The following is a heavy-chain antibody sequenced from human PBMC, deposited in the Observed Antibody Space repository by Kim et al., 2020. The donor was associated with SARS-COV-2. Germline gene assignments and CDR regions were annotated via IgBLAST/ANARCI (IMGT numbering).Heavy chain of an antibody. D-gene: IGHD6-13*01. J-gene: IGHJ6*02. CDR2: ISSSSSYI. CDR1: GFTFSSYS. CDR3: ATVGIAAAGPLGHYYYYGMDV. V-gene: IGHV3-21*01. Sequence: GGSLRLSCAASGFTFSSYSMNWVRQAPGKGLEWVSSISSSSSYIYYADSVKGRFTISRDNAKNSLYLQMNSLRAEDTAVYYCATVGIAAAGPLGHYYYYGMDVWGQGTTVTVSS.